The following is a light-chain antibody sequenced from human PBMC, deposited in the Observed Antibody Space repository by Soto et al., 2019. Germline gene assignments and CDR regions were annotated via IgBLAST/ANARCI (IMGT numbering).Light chain of an antibody. CDR3: QSYDSSLRLAV. Sequence: LTQPPSVSGAPGQRVPISCSGSSSNIGAGYDVHWYQQLPGTAPRLLIYVSRNRPSGVPDRFSGSKSGTSASLAITGLQTDDEADYYCQSYDSSLRLAVFGGGTKLTV. V-gene: IGLV1-40*01. J-gene: IGLJ3*02. CDR1: SSNIGAGYD. CDR2: VSR.